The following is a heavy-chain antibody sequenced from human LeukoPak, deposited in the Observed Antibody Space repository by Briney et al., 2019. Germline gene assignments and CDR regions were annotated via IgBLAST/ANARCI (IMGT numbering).Heavy chain of an antibody. CDR3: AKVSGIAVAGTFDY. D-gene: IGHD6-19*01. CDR1: GFAFSIYA. J-gene: IGHJ4*02. CDR2: ISSYGHSHST. Sequence: GGSLRLSCAASGFAFSIYAMSWVRQAPGKGLVWVSAISSYGHSHSTYYADSVKGRFTISRDNSKDTLYLQMNSLRAEDTAVYYCAKVSGIAVAGTFDYWGQGTLVTVSS. V-gene: IGHV3-23*01.